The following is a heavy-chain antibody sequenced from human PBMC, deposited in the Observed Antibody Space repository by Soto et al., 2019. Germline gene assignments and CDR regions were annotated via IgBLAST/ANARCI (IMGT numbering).Heavy chain of an antibody. Sequence: QVQLVQSGAEVKMPGSSVKVSCKASGGTFSTYTITWVRQAPGQGLEWMGRIIPIIGIINYAQKFQGRVTISADKFTGTAYMELTGLRSDDTAVYYCAGDPDSHYNDSHASSYPWGQGTLVTVCS. CDR3: AGDPDSHYNDSHASSYP. D-gene: IGHD4-4*01. V-gene: IGHV1-69*08. J-gene: IGHJ5*02. CDR1: GGTFSTYT. CDR2: IIPIIGII.